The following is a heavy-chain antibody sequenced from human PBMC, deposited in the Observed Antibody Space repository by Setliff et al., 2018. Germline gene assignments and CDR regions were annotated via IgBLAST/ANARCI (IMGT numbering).Heavy chain of an antibody. CDR2: TIPNFGTT. J-gene: IGHJ6*03. Sequence: ASVKVSCKASGGTFSSYGISWVRQAPGQGLEWLGGTIPNFGTTNYAQEFQGRVTIITDESTSTAYMELSSLRFEDTAAYYCAREGVDTRSSTDYRYYMDVWGKGTTVTV. CDR3: AREGVDTRSSTDYRYYMDV. D-gene: IGHD5-18*01. V-gene: IGHV1-69*05. CDR1: GGTFSSYG.